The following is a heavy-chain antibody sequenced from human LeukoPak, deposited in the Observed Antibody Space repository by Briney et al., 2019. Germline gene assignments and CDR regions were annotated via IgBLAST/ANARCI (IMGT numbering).Heavy chain of an antibody. CDR3: VRGSSGWYGIDY. CDR1: AFTFRNYY. CDR2: INADGTFT. Sequence: PGGSLRLSCAAPAFTFRNYYMHWARQVPGKGLVCVSRINADGTFTSYADSVKGRFTISRDNAKNVLYLQMNSLRAEDSAIYYCVRGSSGWYGIDYWGQGALVNVSS. D-gene: IGHD6-19*01. J-gene: IGHJ4*02. V-gene: IGHV3-74*01.